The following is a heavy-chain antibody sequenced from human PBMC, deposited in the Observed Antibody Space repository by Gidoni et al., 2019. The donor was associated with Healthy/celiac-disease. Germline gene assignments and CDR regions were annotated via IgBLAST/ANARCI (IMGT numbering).Heavy chain of an antibody. CDR1: GLTFSSYA. V-gene: IGHV3-30*04. CDR2: ISYDGSNK. Sequence: QVQLVESGGGVVQPGRSLRLSCAASGLTFSSYAMHWVLQAPGKGLEWGAVISYDGSNKYYADSVKGRFTISRDNSKNTLYLQMNSLRAEDTAVYYCARDTPLGDTAGPLDYWGQGTLVTVSS. J-gene: IGHJ4*02. CDR3: ARDTPLGDTAGPLDY. D-gene: IGHD5-18*01.